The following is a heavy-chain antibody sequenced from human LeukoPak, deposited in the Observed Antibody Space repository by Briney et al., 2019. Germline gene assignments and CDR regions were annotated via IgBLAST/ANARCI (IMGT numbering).Heavy chain of an antibody. CDR1: GFTFSSYS. V-gene: IGHV3-21*01. CDR2: ISSSSSYI. D-gene: IGHD2-2*01. Sequence: NPGGSLRLSCAASGFTFSSYSMNWVRQAPGKGLEWVSSISSSSSYIYYADSVKGRFTISRDNAKNSLYLQMNSLRAEDTAVYYCARDKGYCSSTSCYAPFDYWGQGTLVTVSS. J-gene: IGHJ4*02. CDR3: ARDKGYCSSTSCYAPFDY.